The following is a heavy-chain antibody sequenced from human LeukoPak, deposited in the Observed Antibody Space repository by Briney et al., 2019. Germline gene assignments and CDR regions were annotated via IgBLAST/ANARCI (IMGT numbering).Heavy chain of an antibody. CDR3: ARDKRAAAGTKSFNWFDP. CDR2: ISGSGGST. D-gene: IGHD6-13*01. CDR1: GFTFSSYA. V-gene: IGHV3-23*01. J-gene: IGHJ5*02. Sequence: GGSLRLSCAASGFTFSSYAMSWVRQAPGKGLEWVSAISGSGGSTYYADSVKGRFTISRDNSKNTLYLQMNSLRAEDTAVYYCARDKRAAAGTKSFNWFDPWGQGTLVTVSS.